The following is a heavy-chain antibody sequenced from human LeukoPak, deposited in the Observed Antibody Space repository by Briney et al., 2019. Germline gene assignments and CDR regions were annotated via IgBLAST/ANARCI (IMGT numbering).Heavy chain of an antibody. J-gene: IGHJ4*02. V-gene: IGHV3-23*01. Sequence: PGGSLRLSCAASGLTFSSYAMSWVRQAPGKGLEWVSANSGSGGRTYYADSVKGRFTISRDNSKNTLYLQMNSLRAEDTAVYYCAKDRYSSSPPSDYWGQGTLVTVAS. D-gene: IGHD6-13*01. CDR2: NSGSGGRT. CDR1: GLTFSSYA. CDR3: AKDRYSSSPPSDY.